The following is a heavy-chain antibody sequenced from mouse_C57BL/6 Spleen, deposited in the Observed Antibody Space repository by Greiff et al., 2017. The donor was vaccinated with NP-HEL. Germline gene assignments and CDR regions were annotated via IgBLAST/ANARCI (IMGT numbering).Heavy chain of an antibody. CDR1: GYTFTSYW. J-gene: IGHJ4*01. CDR3: AREITKGAMDY. CDR2: IDPSDSYT. V-gene: IGHV1-69*01. D-gene: IGHD1-1*01. Sequence: VQLQQPGAELVMPGASVKLSCKASGYTFTSYWMHWVKQRPGQGLEWIGEIDPSDSYTNYNQKFKGKSTLTVDKSSSTAYMQLSSLTSEDSAVYYCAREITKGAMDYWGQGTSVTVSS.